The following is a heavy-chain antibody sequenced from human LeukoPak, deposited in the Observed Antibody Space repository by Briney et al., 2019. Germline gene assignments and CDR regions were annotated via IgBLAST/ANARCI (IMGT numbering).Heavy chain of an antibody. J-gene: IGHJ4*02. CDR2: INHSGSA. CDR1: GESFSGYY. D-gene: IGHD3-10*01. V-gene: IGHV4-34*01. CDR3: AVRGFGAPWY. Sequence: SSETLSLTCAVYGESFSGYYWSWIRQPPGKGLEWIGEINHSGSAHYNPSLESRLTISVDTTTNQFSLKLSSVTAADTAVDYCAVRGFGAPWYWGQGTLVTVSS.